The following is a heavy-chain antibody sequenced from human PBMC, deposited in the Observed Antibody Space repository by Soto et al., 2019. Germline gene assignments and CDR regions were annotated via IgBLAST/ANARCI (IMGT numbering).Heavy chain of an antibody. CDR1: GGSISSYY. CDR2: IYYSGST. Sequence: SETLSLTCTVSGGSISSYYWSWIRQPPGKGLEWIGYIYYSGSTNYNPPLKSRVTISVDTSKNQFSLKLSSVTAADTAVYYCARDRRSDYGDYVVNWFDPWGQGTLVTVSS. CDR3: ARDRRSDYGDYVVNWFDP. V-gene: IGHV4-59*01. D-gene: IGHD4-17*01. J-gene: IGHJ5*02.